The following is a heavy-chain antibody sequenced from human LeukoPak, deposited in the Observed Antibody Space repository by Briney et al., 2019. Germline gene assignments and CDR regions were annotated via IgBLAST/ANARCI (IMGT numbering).Heavy chain of an antibody. CDR1: GGSFSGYY. V-gene: IGHV4-34*01. D-gene: IGHD2-2*01. CDR2: INHSGST. CDR3: ASGSLVVPAAILKGWFDP. Sequence: PSETLSLTCAVYGGSFSGYYWSWIRQPPGKGLEWIGEINHSGSTNYNPSLKSRVTISVDTSKNQFSLKLSSATAADTAVYYCASGSLVVPAAILKGWFDPWGQGTLVTVSS. J-gene: IGHJ5*02.